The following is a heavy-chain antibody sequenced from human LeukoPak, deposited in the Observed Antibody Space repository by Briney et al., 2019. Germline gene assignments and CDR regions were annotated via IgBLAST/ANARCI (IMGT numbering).Heavy chain of an antibody. CDR3: AXXGXXXSSSGXXXXXXX. CDR1: GGSISSYY. Sequence: KPSETLSLTCTVSGGSISSYYWSWIRQPAGKGLEWIGRIYTSGSTNYNPSLKSRVTMSVDTSKNHFSLKLSSVTAADTAVYYFAXXGXXXSSSGXXXXXXXXGQGXLVTXXS. CDR2: IYTSGST. V-gene: IGHV4-4*07. D-gene: IGHD6-19*01. J-gene: IGHJ5*02.